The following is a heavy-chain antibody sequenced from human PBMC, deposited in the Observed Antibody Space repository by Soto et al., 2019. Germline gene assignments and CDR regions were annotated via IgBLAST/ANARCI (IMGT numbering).Heavy chain of an antibody. CDR2: IIPIFGTA. Sequence: SVKFSCKASGGAFSSYAISWVRQAPGQGLEWMGGIIPIFGTANYAQKFQGRVTITADESTSTAYMELSSLRSEDTAVYYCASQRGGIAARSGMDVWGQGTTVTVSS. V-gene: IGHV1-69*13. D-gene: IGHD6-6*01. J-gene: IGHJ6*02. CDR1: GGAFSSYA. CDR3: ASQRGGIAARSGMDV.